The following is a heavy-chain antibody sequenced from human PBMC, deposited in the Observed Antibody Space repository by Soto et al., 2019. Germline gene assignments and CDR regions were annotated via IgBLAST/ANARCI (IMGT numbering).Heavy chain of an antibody. CDR2: ISYDGSNK. Sequence: QVQLVESGGGVVQPGRSLRLSCAASGFTFSSYGMHWVRQAPGKGLEWVAVISYDGSNKYYADSVKGRFTISRDNSKNTLYLQMNSLRAEDTAVYYCAKAYPLITMVRGVEIYFDYWDQGTLVTVSS. J-gene: IGHJ4*02. V-gene: IGHV3-30*18. CDR1: GFTFSSYG. CDR3: AKAYPLITMVRGVEIYFDY. D-gene: IGHD3-10*01.